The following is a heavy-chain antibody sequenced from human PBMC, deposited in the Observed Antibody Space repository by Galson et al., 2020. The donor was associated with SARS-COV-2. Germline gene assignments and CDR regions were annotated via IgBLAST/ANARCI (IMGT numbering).Heavy chain of an antibody. Sequence: TLSLTCAVYGGTLSASYWSWIRQPPGKGLEWIGEVNHRGTTNYNPALKSRVSISVDRSKTQVSLNLKSVTAADTAVYYCASFVYADWGQGTPVTVSS. J-gene: IGHJ4*02. CDR3: ASFVYAD. V-gene: IGHV4-34*08. CDR2: VNHRGTT. D-gene: IGHD1-20*01. CDR1: GGTLSASY.